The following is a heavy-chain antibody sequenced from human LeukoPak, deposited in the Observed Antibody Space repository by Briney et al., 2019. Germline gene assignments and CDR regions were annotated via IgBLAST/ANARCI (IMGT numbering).Heavy chain of an antibody. J-gene: IGHJ4*02. CDR3: AREVGSGWRYFDY. CDR2: ISYDGSNK. D-gene: IGHD6-19*01. Sequence: GRSLRLSCAASGFTFSSYAMHWARQAPGKGLEWVAVISYDGSNKYYADSVKGRFTISRDNSKNMLYLQMNSLRADDTAVYYCAREVGSGWRYFDYWGQGTLVTVSS. V-gene: IGHV3-30-3*01. CDR1: GFTFSSYA.